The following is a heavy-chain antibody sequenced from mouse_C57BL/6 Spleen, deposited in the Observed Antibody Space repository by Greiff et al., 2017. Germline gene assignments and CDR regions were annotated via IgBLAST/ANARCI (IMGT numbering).Heavy chain of an antibody. J-gene: IGHJ2*01. V-gene: IGHV2-2*01. D-gene: IGHD1-1*01. Sequence: VQLKESGPGLVQPSQSLSITCTVSGFSLTSYGVHWVRQSPGKGLEWLGVIWSGGSTDYNAAFISRLSIIKDNSKSQVFFKMNSLQADDTAIYYCARKGNYGSSYGYFDYWGQGTTLTVSS. CDR3: ARKGNYGSSYGYFDY. CDR2: IWSGGST. CDR1: GFSLTSYG.